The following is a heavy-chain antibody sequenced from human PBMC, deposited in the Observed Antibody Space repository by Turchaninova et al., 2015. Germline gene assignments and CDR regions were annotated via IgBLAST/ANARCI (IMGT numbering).Heavy chain of an antibody. J-gene: IGHJ4*02. D-gene: IGHD3-10*01. CDR2: INTITGNP. CDR3: ALLYGSGQSIRFDS. Sequence: VLLVHPESQLQKPGTTGRDTSKTPGDAFAYYPIKLVRQDPGQGLEWMEWINTITGNPTYAQGFRGRFVFSLDTSASTAYLQISGLKDEDTAVYYCALLYGSGQSIRFDSWGQGTLVTVSS. CDR1: GDAFAYYP. V-gene: IGHV7-4-1*02.